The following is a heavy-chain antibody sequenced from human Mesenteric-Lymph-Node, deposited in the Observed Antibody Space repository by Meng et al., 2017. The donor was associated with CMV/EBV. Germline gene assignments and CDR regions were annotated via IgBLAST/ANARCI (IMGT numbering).Heavy chain of an antibody. J-gene: IGHJ6*02. Sequence: GGSLRLSCAASGFTVSSNYMNWVRQAPGKGLQWVSVIYLGGSTYYAASVTDRFTISRDNSNNTVYLQMTSLRAEDTAVYYCVRWGIAADGRPFYYYGMDVWGQGTTVTVSS. CDR1: GFTVSSNY. V-gene: IGHV3-66*02. CDR3: VRWGIAADGRPFYYYGMDV. D-gene: IGHD6-13*01. CDR2: IYLGGST.